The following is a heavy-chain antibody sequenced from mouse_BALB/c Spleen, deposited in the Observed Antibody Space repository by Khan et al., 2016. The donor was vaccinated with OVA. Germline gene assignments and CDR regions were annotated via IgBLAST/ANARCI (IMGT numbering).Heavy chain of an antibody. J-gene: IGHJ3*01. V-gene: IGHV5-6*01. Sequence: EVELVESGGDLVKPGGSLRLSCAASGFTFSTYGMSWVRQPPDKTLEWVATINRDGDYTYYPDTAKGRFTISRNNAENTLYLQMSSQHSEDTAIYYCASHLTGSFAYWGQGALGNVA. CDR2: INRDGDYT. D-gene: IGHD4-1*01. CDR3: ASHLTGSFAY. CDR1: GFTFSTYG.